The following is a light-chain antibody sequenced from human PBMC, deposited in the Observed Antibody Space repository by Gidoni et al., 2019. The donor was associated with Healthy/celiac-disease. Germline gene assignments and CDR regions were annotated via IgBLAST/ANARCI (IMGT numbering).Light chain of an antibody. CDR1: SSDVGGYNY. CDR3: SSYTSSSTV. J-gene: IGLJ2*01. CDR2: DVS. Sequence: QSALTQPASVSGSPGQSITISCTGTSSDVGGYNYVSWYHQHPGKAPKLMIYDVSHRPPGVSNRFSGSTSGNTASLTISGLQAEDEADYYCSSYTSSSTVFGGGTKLTVL. V-gene: IGLV2-14*01.